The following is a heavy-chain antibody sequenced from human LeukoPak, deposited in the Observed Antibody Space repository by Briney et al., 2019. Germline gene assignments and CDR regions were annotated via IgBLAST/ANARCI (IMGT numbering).Heavy chain of an antibody. V-gene: IGHV3-21*01. CDR1: GFTFRRYS. D-gene: IGHD2-8*02. CDR3: SRAGRTAYMSGADY. CDR2: ISSSSAYI. J-gene: IGHJ4*02. Sequence: GGSLRLSCEASGFTFRRYSMNWVRQAPGKGLEWVSSISSSSAYIYYADSMKGRFTISRDNAKNSLFLQMNSLRAEDTAVYYCSRAGRTAYMSGADYWGKGTLVTVSS.